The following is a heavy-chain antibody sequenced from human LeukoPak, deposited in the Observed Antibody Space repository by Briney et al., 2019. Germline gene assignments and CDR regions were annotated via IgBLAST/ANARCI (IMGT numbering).Heavy chain of an antibody. J-gene: IGHJ3*02. D-gene: IGHD3-22*01. CDR1: GFTFSSYG. V-gene: IGHV3-33*01. Sequence: GGSLRLSCAASGFTFSSYGMHWVRQAPGKGLEWVAVIWYDGSNKYYADSVKGRFTISRDNSKNTLYLQMNSLRAEDTAVYYCARDGGPITMIGLRRGAFDIWGQGTMVSVSS. CDR2: IWYDGSNK. CDR3: ARDGGPITMIGLRRGAFDI.